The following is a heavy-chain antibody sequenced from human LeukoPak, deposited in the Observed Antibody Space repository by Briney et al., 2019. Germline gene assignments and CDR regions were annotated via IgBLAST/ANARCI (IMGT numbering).Heavy chain of an antibody. CDR2: FDPEDGET. D-gene: IGHD6-6*01. Sequence: EASVKVSCKVSGYTLTELSMHWVRQAPGKGLEWMGGFDPEDGETIYAQKFQGRVTMTEDTSTDTAYMELSSLRSEDTAVYYCATVTQYSSSIGGLLDYWGQGTLVTVSS. CDR3: ATVTQYSSSIGGLLDY. J-gene: IGHJ4*02. V-gene: IGHV1-24*01. CDR1: GYTLTELS.